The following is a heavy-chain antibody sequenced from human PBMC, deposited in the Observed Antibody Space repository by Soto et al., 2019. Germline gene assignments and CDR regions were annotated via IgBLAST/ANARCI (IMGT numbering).Heavy chain of an antibody. CDR3: VHRADLQCYRNRGYFDY. Sequence: ITLKESGPTLVKPTQTLTLTCTFSGFSLTTGGVGVGWVRQPRGKALEWLALIYWDDDKRYSPSLQSRVNHNKDTPKNPVGLNMNNMDPADTTHYFRVHRADLQCYRNRGYFDYLGQGTLGT. CDR2: IYWDDDK. J-gene: IGHJ4*02. CDR1: GFSLTTGGVG. D-gene: IGHD2-15*01. V-gene: IGHV2-5*02.